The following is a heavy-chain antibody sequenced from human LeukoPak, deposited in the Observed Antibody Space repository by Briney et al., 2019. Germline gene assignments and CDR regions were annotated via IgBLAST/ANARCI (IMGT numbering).Heavy chain of an antibody. CDR3: ARDLSGGGLDY. CDR2: ISNNGVRI. V-gene: IGHV3-64*01. CDR1: GFTFTSYA. Sequence: GGSLILSCAASGFTFTSYAMHWVRQAPGRGLEYVSAISNNGVRIYYANSVKGRFTISRDNSKNTLYLQMGSLRAEDMAVYYCARDLSGGGLDYWGQGTLVTVSS. D-gene: IGHD3-10*01. J-gene: IGHJ4*02.